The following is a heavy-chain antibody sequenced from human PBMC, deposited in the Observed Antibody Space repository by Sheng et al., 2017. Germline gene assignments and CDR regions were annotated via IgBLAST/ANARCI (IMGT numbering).Heavy chain of an antibody. Sequence: EVQLVESGGGLIQPGGSLRLSCAASGFSVSTNYMTWVRQAPGKGLEWVSILYSGGTTYYADSVKGRFTISRDHSKNTVYLQMSSLRAEDTALYYCARGEKFGEIIKEWGQGILVTVSS. CDR1: GFSVSTNY. V-gene: IGHV3-53*01. J-gene: IGHJ4*02. CDR2: LYSGGTT. CDR3: ARGEKFGEIIKE. D-gene: IGHD3-16*02.